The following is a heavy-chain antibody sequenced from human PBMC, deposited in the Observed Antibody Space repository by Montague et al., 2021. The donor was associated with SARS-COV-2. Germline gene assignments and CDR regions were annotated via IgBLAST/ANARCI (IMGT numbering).Heavy chain of an antibody. CDR1: GGAIDSYY. Sequence: SETLSLTCTVSGGAIDSYYWSWLRQTPGKGLEWIGYIYYRGTTNYNPSLESRVTMSVDTSKNQFSLNLSSVTAAYKAMYYCARELQYDWFDPWGQGTLVTVSS. V-gene: IGHV4-59*01. CDR2: IYYRGTT. D-gene: IGHD4-11*01. J-gene: IGHJ5*01. CDR3: ARELQYDWFDP.